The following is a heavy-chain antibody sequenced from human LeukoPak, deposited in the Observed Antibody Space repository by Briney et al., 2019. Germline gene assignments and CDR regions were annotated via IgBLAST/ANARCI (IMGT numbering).Heavy chain of an antibody. CDR2: ISGSGGST. CDR3: AKVLRWTSGLREHDAFDI. D-gene: IGHD5-12*01. Sequence: PGGSLRLSCAASGFIFSNYALAWVRQAPGKGLEWVSDISGSGGSTYYADSVKGRFTISRDNSKNTLYLQMNSLRAEDTAVYYCAKVLRWTSGLREHDAFDIWGQGTMVTVSS. V-gene: IGHV3-23*01. J-gene: IGHJ3*02. CDR1: GFIFSNYA.